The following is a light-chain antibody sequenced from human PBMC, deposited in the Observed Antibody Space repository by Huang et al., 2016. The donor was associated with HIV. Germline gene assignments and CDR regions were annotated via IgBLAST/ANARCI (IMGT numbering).Light chain of an antibody. CDR3: QQRSNWPPWT. J-gene: IGKJ1*01. Sequence: EIVLTQSPATLYLSPGERATLSCRASQSVSSDLAWYQQKPGQAPRLRIDDTSSRATGLPARFSGSGSGTDFTRTISSLEPEDFAVYYCQQRSNWPPWTFGQGTKVEIK. CDR2: DTS. V-gene: IGKV3-11*01. CDR1: QSVSSD.